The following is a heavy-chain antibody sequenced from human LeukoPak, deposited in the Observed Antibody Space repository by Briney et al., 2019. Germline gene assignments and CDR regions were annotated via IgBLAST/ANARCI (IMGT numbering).Heavy chain of an antibody. CDR1: GGSISSYY. CDR3: ARVAAAGTKDFQH. Sequence: SETLSLTCTVSGGSISSYYWSWIRQPPGKGLKWIGYIYYSGSTNYNPSLKSRVTISVDASKNQFSLKLSSVTAADTAVYYCARVAAAGTKDFQHWGQGTLVAVSS. J-gene: IGHJ1*01. CDR2: IYYSGST. D-gene: IGHD6-13*01. V-gene: IGHV4-59*08.